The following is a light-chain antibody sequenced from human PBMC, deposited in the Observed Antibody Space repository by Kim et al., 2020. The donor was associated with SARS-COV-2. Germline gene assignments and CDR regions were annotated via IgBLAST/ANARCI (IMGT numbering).Light chain of an antibody. CDR3: QQYSSSPAT. J-gene: IGKJ1*01. V-gene: IGKV3-20*01. Sequence: SPRERATVSFRARQSVSSNYLAGYQQKPGQAPRLRLYGASSRATGIPGRCSGSGSGTDFTITITRLEPEDVAVYYCQQYSSSPATVGQGTKVDIK. CDR1: QSVSSNY. CDR2: GAS.